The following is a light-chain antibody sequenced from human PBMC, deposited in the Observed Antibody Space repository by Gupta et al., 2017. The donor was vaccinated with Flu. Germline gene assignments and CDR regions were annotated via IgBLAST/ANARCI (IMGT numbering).Light chain of an antibody. CDR1: SSDVGTYNL. CDR2: DAT. Sequence: HSALTQPASVSGSPGQSITISCTETSSDVGTYNLVTWYQHYPGKAPKLSLYDATKRPSGISNRFSGSQSGNTASLTISGLQPEDEADYYCCSNPGSNTGVFGGGTKLTVL. CDR3: CSNPGSNTGV. J-gene: IGLJ3*02. V-gene: IGLV2-23*01.